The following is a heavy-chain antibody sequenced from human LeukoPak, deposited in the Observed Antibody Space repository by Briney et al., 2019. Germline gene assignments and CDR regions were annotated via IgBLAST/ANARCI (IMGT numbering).Heavy chain of an antibody. CDR3: ARAFTISSSSPFDY. CDR1: GFTFSSYA. V-gene: IGHV3-30*04. D-gene: IGHD6-13*01. J-gene: IGHJ4*02. Sequence: GGSLRLSCAASGFTFSSYAMHWVRHAPGKGLEWVAVISYDGSNKYYADSVKGRFTISRDNSKNTLYLQMNSLRAEDTAVYYCARAFTISSSSPFDYWGQGTLVTVSS. CDR2: ISYDGSNK.